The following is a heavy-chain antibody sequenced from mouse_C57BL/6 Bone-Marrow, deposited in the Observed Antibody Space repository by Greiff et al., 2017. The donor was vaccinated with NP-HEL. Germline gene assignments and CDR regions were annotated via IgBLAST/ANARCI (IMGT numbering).Heavy chain of an antibody. J-gene: IGHJ3*01. CDR3: ARQYYYGSSWGFAY. CDR2: ISSGGSYT. D-gene: IGHD1-1*01. V-gene: IGHV5-6*01. Sequence: EVQGVESGGDLVKPGGFLKLSCAASGFTFSSYGMSWVRQTPDKRLEWVATISSGGSYTYYPDSVKGRFTISRDNAKNTLYLQMSSLKSEDTAMYYCARQYYYGSSWGFAYWGQGTLVTVSA. CDR1: GFTFSSYG.